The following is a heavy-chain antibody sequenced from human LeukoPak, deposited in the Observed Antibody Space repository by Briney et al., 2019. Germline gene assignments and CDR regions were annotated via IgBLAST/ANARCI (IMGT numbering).Heavy chain of an antibody. V-gene: IGHV3-33*06. Sequence: GGSLRLSCAASGFTFSSYAVSWVRQAPGKGLEWVAVIWYDGSNKYYADSVKGRFTISRDNSKNTLYLQMNSLRAEDTAVYYCAKDRVVLMVYAIVSYYYYMDVWGKGTTVTVSS. CDR2: IWYDGSNK. CDR3: AKDRVVLMVYAIVSYYYYMDV. CDR1: GFTFSSYA. J-gene: IGHJ6*03. D-gene: IGHD2-8*01.